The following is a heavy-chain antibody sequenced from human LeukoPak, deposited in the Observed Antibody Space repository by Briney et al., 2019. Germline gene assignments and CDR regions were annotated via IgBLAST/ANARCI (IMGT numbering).Heavy chain of an antibody. CDR3: ARDPGYSSGWYMDLSG. J-gene: IGHJ4*02. CDR1: GFTSSSYW. CDR2: IKQDGSEK. Sequence: PGGSLRLSCAVSGFTSSSYWMSWVRQAPGKGLEWVANIKQDGSEKYYVDSVKGRFTISRDNAKNSLYLQMNSLRAEDTAVYYCARDPGYSSGWYMDLSGWGQGTLVTVSS. V-gene: IGHV3-7*03. D-gene: IGHD6-19*01.